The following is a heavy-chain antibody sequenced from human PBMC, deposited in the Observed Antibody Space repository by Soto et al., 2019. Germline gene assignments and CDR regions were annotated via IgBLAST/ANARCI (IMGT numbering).Heavy chain of an antibody. J-gene: IGHJ4*02. CDR3: ARVESWGRGYSGYDLGY. Sequence: GGSLRLSCAASGFIFSSYWMHWVRQAPGKGLVWVSRINNDGSDTSCTDSVKGRFTVSRDNAESTLYMHMNSLRADNTGVYYCARVESWGRGYSGYDLGYWGQGTLVTVSS. V-gene: IGHV3-74*01. D-gene: IGHD5-12*01. CDR2: INNDGSDT. CDR1: GFIFSSYW.